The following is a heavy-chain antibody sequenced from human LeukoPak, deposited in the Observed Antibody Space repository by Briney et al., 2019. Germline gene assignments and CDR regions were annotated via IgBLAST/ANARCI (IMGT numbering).Heavy chain of an antibody. J-gene: IGHJ4*02. CDR3: ARGRNIEMTTMSGGSDY. D-gene: IGHD5-24*01. CDR1: GYTFTDYY. CDR2: LNPNSGDT. V-gene: IGHV1-2*02. Sequence: ASVKVSCKASGYTFTDYYMHWVRQAPGQGLEWVGWLNPNSGDTNYAQKFQGRVSMTRDTSISTAYMDLSDLRSGDTAVYYCARGRNIEMTTMSGGSDYWGQGTLVTVSS.